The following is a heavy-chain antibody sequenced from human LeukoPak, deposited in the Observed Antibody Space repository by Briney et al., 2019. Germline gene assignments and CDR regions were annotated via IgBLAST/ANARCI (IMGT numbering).Heavy chain of an antibody. CDR1: GGSFSGYY. CDR3: ARGRGSSGWYLFRNYFDY. V-gene: IGHV4-34*01. D-gene: IGHD6-19*01. J-gene: IGHJ4*02. Sequence: SETLSLTCAVYGGSFSGYYWSWIRQPPGKGLEWIGEINHSGSTNYNPSLMSRVTISVDTSKNQFSLKLSSVTAADTAVYYCARGRGSSGWYLFRNYFDYWGQGTLVTVSS. CDR2: INHSGST.